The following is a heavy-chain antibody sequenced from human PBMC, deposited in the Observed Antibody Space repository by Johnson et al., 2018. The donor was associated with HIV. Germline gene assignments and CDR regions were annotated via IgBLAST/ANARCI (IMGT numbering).Heavy chain of an antibody. D-gene: IGHD5-18*01. J-gene: IGHJ3*02. CDR1: GFTFSSYA. CDR2: IKSKTDGGTT. Sequence: VQLVESGGGVVQPGGSLRLSCAASGFTFSSYAMHWVRQAPGKGLEWVGRIKSKTDGGTTDYAVPVKGRFTISRDDSKNTLYLQMNSLKTEDTAVYYCTNPDTAMATGAFDIWGQGTMVTVSS. CDR3: TNPDTAMATGAFDI. V-gene: IGHV3-15*01.